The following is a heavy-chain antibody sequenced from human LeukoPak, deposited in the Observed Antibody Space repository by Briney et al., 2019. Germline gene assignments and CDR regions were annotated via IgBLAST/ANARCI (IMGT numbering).Heavy chain of an antibody. D-gene: IGHD4-17*01. CDR1: GGSISSGGYY. V-gene: IGHV4-31*03. Sequence: KPSETLSLTCTVSGGSISSGGYYWSWIRQHPGKGLEWIGYIYYSGSTYYNPSLKSRVTISVDTSKNQFSLKLSSVTAADTAVYYCARGDDDYGDYYCFDYWGQGTLVTVSS. CDR2: IYYSGST. CDR3: ARGDDDYGDYYCFDY. J-gene: IGHJ4*02.